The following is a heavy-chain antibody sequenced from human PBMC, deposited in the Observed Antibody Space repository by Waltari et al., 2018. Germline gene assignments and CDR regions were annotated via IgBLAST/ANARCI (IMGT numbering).Heavy chain of an antibody. D-gene: IGHD3-22*01. V-gene: IGHV4-39*07. CDR3: AIFVPPNRNYYDSSGYPDY. CDR1: GGSISSSSYY. CDR2: IYYSGST. Sequence: QLQLQESGPGLVKPSETLSLTCTVSGGSISSSSYYWGWIRQPPGKGLEWIGSIYYSGSTYYNPSLKSRVTISVDTSKNQFSLKLSSVTAADTAVYYCAIFVPPNRNYYDSSGYPDYWGQGTLVTVSS. J-gene: IGHJ4*02.